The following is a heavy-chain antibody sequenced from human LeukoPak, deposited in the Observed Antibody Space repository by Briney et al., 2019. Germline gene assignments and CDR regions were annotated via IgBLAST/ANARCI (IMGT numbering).Heavy chain of an antibody. Sequence: SGGSLRLSCAASGFTFSSYTMSWVRQSPTKGLEWVANIKQDGSERYYVDSVKGRFTISRDNAKNSLSLQMNNLRVEDTAVYYCARAGSHWHYVYWGQGTVVTVSS. J-gene: IGHJ4*02. CDR2: IKQDGSER. CDR1: GFTFSSYT. V-gene: IGHV3-7*01. D-gene: IGHD3-10*01. CDR3: ARAGSHWHYVY.